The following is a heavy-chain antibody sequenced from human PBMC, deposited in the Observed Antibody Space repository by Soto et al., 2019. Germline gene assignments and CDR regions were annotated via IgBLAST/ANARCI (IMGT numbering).Heavy chain of an antibody. D-gene: IGHD3-3*01. CDR3: ARLLPSRITIFGVVSLYYFDY. J-gene: IGHJ4*02. CDR1: GGSISSSSYC. V-gene: IGHV4-39*01. Sequence: PSETLSLTCTVSGGSISSSSYCWGWIRQPPGKGLEWIGSIYYSGSTYYNPSLKSRVTISVDTSKNQFSLKLSSVTAADTAVYYCARLLPSRITIFGVVSLYYFDYWGQGTLVTVSS. CDR2: IYYSGST.